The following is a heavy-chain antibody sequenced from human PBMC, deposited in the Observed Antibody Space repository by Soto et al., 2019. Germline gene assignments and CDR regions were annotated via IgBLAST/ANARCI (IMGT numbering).Heavy chain of an antibody. CDR3: ARRVGSCSGTSCNGWFDP. Sequence: KTSETLSLTCSVSGDSISKTTSYWGWIRQPPGKGLEWIGTIYHSGSTYYNPSLMSRVTLSIDKSKNQFSLKLNSVTAADTAVYYCARRVGSCSGTSCNGWFDPWGQGTLVTAPQ. V-gene: IGHV4-39*01. J-gene: IGHJ5*02. CDR2: IYHSGST. CDR1: GDSISKTTSY. D-gene: IGHD2-15*01.